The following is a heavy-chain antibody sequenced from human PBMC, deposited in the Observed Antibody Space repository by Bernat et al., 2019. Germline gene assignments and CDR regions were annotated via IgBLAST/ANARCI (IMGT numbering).Heavy chain of an antibody. CDR1: GFTFSSYW. CDR3: ARDWGYGSGSYIPPYYYYGMDV. V-gene: IGHV3-7*03. J-gene: IGHJ6*02. CDR2: IKQDGSEK. D-gene: IGHD3-10*01. Sequence: EVQLVESGGGLVKPGGSLRLSCAASGFTFSSYWMSWVRQAPGKGLEWVANIKQDGSEKYYVDSVKGRFTISRDNAKNSLYLQMNSLRAEDTAVYYCARDWGYGSGSYIPPYYYYGMDVWGQGTTVTVSS.